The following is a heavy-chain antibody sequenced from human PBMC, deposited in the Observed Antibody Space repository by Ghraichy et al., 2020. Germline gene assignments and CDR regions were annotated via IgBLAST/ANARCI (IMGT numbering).Heavy chain of an antibody. CDR1: GFTFSSYA. D-gene: IGHD6-19*01. J-gene: IGHJ4*02. V-gene: IGHV3-23*01. CDR2: ISGSGSRT. Sequence: GESLNISCAASGFTFSSYAMNWVRQAPGKGLEWVAAISGSGSRTYYADSVKGRFTISRDNSKKTLYLQMNSLRAEDTAVYHCAKDSTGWYYNNFFDYWGQGTLVTVSS. CDR3: AKDSTGWYYNNFFDY.